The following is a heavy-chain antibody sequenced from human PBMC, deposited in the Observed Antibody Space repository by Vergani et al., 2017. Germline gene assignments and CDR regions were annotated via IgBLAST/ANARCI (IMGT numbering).Heavy chain of an antibody. CDR1: GFTFSSHR. J-gene: IGHJ4*02. CDR3: ARGLISFDY. V-gene: IGHV3-21*01. Sequence: EVQLVESGGGLVKPGGSLRLSCAASGFTFSSHRMNWVRQAPGKGLEWVSFISSSGSYIYYADSVKGRFTISRDNAKNSLYLQMNSLRAEDTAVYYCARGLISFDYWGQGTLVTVSS. CDR2: ISSSGSYI.